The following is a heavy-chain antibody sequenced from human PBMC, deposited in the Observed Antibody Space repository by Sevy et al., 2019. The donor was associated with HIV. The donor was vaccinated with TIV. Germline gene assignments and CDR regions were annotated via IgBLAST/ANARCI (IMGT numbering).Heavy chain of an antibody. CDR2: ITNTGGDT. Sequence: GGSLRLSCAASGFTFTDYAMSWVRQAPGKGLEWISTITNTGGDTYYADSVRGRFTISTDNSKNTLHLQMNSLRAEDTAVYYCAKDKAFRFLDYLPSNYYFDYWGQGTLVTVSS. CDR1: GFTFTDYA. V-gene: IGHV3-23*01. CDR3: AKDKAFRFLDYLPSNYYFDY. J-gene: IGHJ4*02. D-gene: IGHD3-3*01.